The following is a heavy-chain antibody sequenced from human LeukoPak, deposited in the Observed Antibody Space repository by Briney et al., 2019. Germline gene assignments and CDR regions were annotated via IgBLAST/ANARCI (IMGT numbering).Heavy chain of an antibody. CDR2: ISSSSSTI. D-gene: IGHD4-23*01. J-gene: IGHJ4*02. V-gene: IGHV3-48*02. Sequence: GGSLRLSCAASGFTFSNAWMSWVRQAPGKGLEWVSYISSSSSTIYYADSVKGRFTISRDNAKNSLYLQMNSLRDEDTAVYYCARGGTTVVNRYSFDYWGQGTLVTVSS. CDR1: GFTFSNAW. CDR3: ARGGTTVVNRYSFDY.